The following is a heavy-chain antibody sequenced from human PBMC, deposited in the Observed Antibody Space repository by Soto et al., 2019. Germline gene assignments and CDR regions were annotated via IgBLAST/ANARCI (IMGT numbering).Heavy chain of an antibody. V-gene: IGHV1-58*01. CDR2: IVVGSGNT. Sequence: SVKVSCKASGFTFTSSAVQWVRQARGQRLEWIGWIVVGSGNTNYAQKFQERVTITRDMSTSTAYMELSSLRSEDTAVYYCAARGTWSGYFLDYYYGMDAWGQGTTVTVYS. CDR3: AARGTWSGYFLDYYYGMDA. CDR1: GFTFTSSA. D-gene: IGHD3-3*01. J-gene: IGHJ6*02.